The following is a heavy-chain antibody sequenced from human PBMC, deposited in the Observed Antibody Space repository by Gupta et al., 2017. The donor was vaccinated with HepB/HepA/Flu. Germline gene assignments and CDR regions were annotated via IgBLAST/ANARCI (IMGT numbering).Heavy chain of an antibody. CDR3: AKEAYQFMSTSFDS. V-gene: IGHV3-30*18. Sequence: QVQLVESGGDVVQPGTSLRLSCAASGFTFSYFGMQWVRQAPGKGLEWVTVIAHDGSVTHYADSVRGRCTVSRDNSKSTMDLQMNSLRIEDTAIYDCAKEAYQFMSTSFDSRGQGSRVTVSS. J-gene: IGHJ5*01. CDR2: IAHDGSVT. CDR1: GFTFSYFG. D-gene: IGHD3-16*01.